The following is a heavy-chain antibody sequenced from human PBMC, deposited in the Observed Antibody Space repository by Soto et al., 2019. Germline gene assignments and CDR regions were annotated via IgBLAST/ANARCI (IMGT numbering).Heavy chain of an antibody. Sequence: ASVKVSCKASGYTFTSYYMHWVRQAPGQGPEWMGIINPSGGSTTYAQKFQGRVTMTGDTSTSTVYMELSSLRSGDTAVYYCARDGPSGSYNLDYWGQGTMVTVYS. CDR2: INPSGGST. CDR1: GYTFTSYY. CDR3: ARDGPSGSYNLDY. V-gene: IGHV1-46*01. J-gene: IGHJ4*02. D-gene: IGHD1-26*01.